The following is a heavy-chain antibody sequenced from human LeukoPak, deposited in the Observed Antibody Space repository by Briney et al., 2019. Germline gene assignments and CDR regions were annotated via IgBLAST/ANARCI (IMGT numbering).Heavy chain of an antibody. CDR1: GYTFTGYY. CDR2: INPNSGGT. V-gene: IGHV1-2*02. D-gene: IGHD1-7*01. CDR3: AREGLDWNYVGDFDY. J-gene: IGHJ4*02. Sequence: ASVKVSCKASGYTFTGYYMHWVRQAPGQGLEWMGWINPNSGGTNYAQKLQGRVTMTTDTSTSTAYMELRSLRSDDTAVYYCAREGLDWNYVGDFDYWGQGTLVTVSS.